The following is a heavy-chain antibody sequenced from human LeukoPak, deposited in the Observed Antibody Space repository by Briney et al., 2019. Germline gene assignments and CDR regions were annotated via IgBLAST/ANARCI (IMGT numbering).Heavy chain of an antibody. CDR3: ARFHGGPYYYDPAPAGKDVPMWFDP. J-gene: IGHJ5*02. D-gene: IGHD3-22*01. CDR2: SYHSGST. V-gene: IGHV4-30-2*01. CDR1: GGSISSGGYS. Sequence: SQTLSLTCAVSGGSISSGGYSWSWIRQPPVKGLEWIGYSYHSGSTYYNPSLKSRVTISVDRSKNQCSLKLSSVTAADTAVYYCARFHGGPYYYDPAPAGKDVPMWFDPWGQGTLVTVSS.